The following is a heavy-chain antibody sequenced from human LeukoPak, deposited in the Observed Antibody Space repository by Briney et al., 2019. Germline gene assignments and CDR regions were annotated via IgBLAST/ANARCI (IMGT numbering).Heavy chain of an antibody. V-gene: IGHV3-64D*09. CDR1: GSTFSAYA. CDR3: VKSGYSTSSDVDY. J-gene: IGHJ4*02. Sequence: PGGSLRLSCSVSGSTFSAYAMHWVRQAPGKGLEFLSSINSKGDSTYHADSVKGRFTISRDNSRSTLYLQMRSLRPEDTAVYYCVKSGYSTSSDVDYWGQGTLVTVSS. CDR2: INSKGDST. D-gene: IGHD6-6*01.